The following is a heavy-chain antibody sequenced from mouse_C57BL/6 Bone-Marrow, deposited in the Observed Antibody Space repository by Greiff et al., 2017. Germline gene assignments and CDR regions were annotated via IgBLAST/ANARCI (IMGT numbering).Heavy chain of an antibody. Sequence: QVQLKQSGAELVKPGASVQLSCKASGYTFTSYWMHWVKQRPGQGLEWIGMIHPNSGSTNYNEKFKSKATLTVDKSSSTAYMQLSSLTSEDTAVYYCTIFYGSSFYYCDYWGQGTTLTGSS. D-gene: IGHD1-1*01. CDR2: IHPNSGST. J-gene: IGHJ2*01. V-gene: IGHV1-64*01. CDR3: TIFYGSSFYYCDY. CDR1: GYTFTSYW.